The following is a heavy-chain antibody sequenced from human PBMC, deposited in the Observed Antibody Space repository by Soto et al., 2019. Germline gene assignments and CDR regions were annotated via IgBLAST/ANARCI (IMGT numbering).Heavy chain of an antibody. J-gene: IGHJ3*02. CDR2: IYYSGRT. V-gene: IGHV4-59*01. CDR1: GGSISSYY. CDR3: ASELTGTTSDAFDI. Sequence: QVQLQESGPGLVKPSETLSLTCTVSGGSISSYYWSWIRQPPGKGLEWIGYIYYSGRTNYNPSLKSRVTISVDTSKNQFSLKLSSVTAADTAVYYCASELTGTTSDAFDIWGQGTMVTVSS. D-gene: IGHD1-20*01.